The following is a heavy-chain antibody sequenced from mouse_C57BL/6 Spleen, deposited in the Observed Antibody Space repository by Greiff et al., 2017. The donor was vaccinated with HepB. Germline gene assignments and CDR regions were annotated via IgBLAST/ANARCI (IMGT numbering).Heavy chain of an antibody. J-gene: IGHJ2*01. CDR1: GYTFTSYW. CDR2: IDPSDIYT. Sequence: QVQLQQPGAELVRPGTSVKLSCKASGYTFTSYWMHWVKQRPGQGLEWIGVIDPSDIYTNYNQKFKGKATLTVDTSSSTAYMQLSSLTSEDSAVYDCARDSHFDYWGQGTTLTVS. CDR3: ARDSHFDY. V-gene: IGHV1-59*01.